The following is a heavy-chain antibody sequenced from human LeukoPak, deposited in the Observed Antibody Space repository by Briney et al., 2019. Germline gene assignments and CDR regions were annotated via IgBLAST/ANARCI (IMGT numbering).Heavy chain of an antibody. Sequence: ASVKVSCKASGGTFISYAISWVRQAPGQGLEWMGGIIPIFGTANYAQKFQGRVTITADESTSTAYMELSSLRSEDTAVYYCARSDSSGWYFDYWGQGTLVTVSS. V-gene: IGHV1-69*13. D-gene: IGHD6-19*01. CDR1: GGTFISYA. CDR2: IIPIFGTA. J-gene: IGHJ4*02. CDR3: ARSDSSGWYFDY.